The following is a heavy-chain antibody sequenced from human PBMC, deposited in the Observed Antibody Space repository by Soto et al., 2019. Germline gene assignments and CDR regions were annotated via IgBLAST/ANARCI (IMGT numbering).Heavy chain of an antibody. CDR1: GGTFSSYA. V-gene: IGHV1-69*01. D-gene: IGHD3-22*01. Sequence: QVQLVQSGAEVKKPGSSVKVSCKASGGTFSSYAISWVRQAPGQGLEWMGGIIPIFGTATYAQKFQGRVTISADESTSTAYMELSSLRSEDTAVYYCARGRGYYDSSGYYYQNWFDPWGQGTLVTVSS. CDR2: IIPIFGTA. J-gene: IGHJ5*02. CDR3: ARGRGYYDSSGYYYQNWFDP.